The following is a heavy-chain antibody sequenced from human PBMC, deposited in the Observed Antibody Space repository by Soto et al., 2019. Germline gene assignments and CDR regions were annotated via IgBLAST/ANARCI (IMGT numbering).Heavy chain of an antibody. CDR3: ARDAHYVGRGWFDP. J-gene: IGHJ5*02. CDR1: GGSISSYY. CDR2: IYYSGST. Sequence: QVQLQESGPGLVKPSETLSLTCTVSGGSISSYYWSWIRQPPGKGLEWIGYIYYSGSTNYNHSLTSQVTTSVDTSKNHFSPKLSAVTAADTAVYYCARDAHYVGRGWFDPWGQGTLVTVSS. V-gene: IGHV4-59*08. D-gene: IGHD4-17*01.